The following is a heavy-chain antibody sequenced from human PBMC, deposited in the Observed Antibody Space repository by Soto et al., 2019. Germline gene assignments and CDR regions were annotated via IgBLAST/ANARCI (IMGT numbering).Heavy chain of an antibody. CDR1: GFTFSSYT. Sequence: PGGSLRLSCAASGFTFSSYTMSWVRQAPGKGLEWVSAIGGSGGNTYYADSMKGRFTISRDNSKNTLYLQMNSLRAEDTAVYYCAKGYLTTAEFQHWGQGTLVTVSS. D-gene: IGHD4-17*01. J-gene: IGHJ1*01. V-gene: IGHV3-23*01. CDR2: IGGSGGNT. CDR3: AKGYLTTAEFQH.